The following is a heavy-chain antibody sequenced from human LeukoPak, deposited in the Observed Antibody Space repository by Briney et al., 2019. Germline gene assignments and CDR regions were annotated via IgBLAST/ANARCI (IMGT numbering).Heavy chain of an antibody. V-gene: IGHV1-18*01. Sequence: GASVKVSCKASGYTFTSYGISWVRQAPGQGLEWMGWISAYNGNTNYAQKLQGRVTMTTDTSTSTAYMELRSLRSDDTAVYYCARDPGENPYCSGGSCYDGHNWFDPWGQGTLITVSS. CDR3: ARDPGENPYCSGGSCYDGHNWFDP. J-gene: IGHJ5*02. CDR2: ISAYNGNT. CDR1: GYTFTSYG. D-gene: IGHD2-15*01.